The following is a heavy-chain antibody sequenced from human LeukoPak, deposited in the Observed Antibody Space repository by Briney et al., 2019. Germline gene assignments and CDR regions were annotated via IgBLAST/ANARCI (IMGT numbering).Heavy chain of an antibody. CDR3: ARGLEDLVDFWSGYLVDY. Sequence: PSQTLSLTCTVSGGSVSTASYYWSWIRQPAGKGLEWIGRIHTSGSTNYNPSLKSRVTISVDTSKNQFSLKLCSVTAADTAVYYCARGLEDLVDFWSGYLVDYWGQGTLVTVSS. CDR2: IHTSGST. V-gene: IGHV4-61*02. J-gene: IGHJ4*02. D-gene: IGHD3-3*01. CDR1: GGSVSTASYY.